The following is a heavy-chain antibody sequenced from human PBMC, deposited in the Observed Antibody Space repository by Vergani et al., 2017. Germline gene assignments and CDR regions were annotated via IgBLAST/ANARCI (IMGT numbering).Heavy chain of an antibody. CDR1: GGSTSSSNW. V-gene: IGHV4-4*02. D-gene: IGHD6-13*01. CDR3: AGSLMYSSPPIDI. CDR2: IYHSGST. Sequence: QVQLQESGPGLVKPSGTLSLTCAVSGGSTSSSNWWSWARQLPGKGLEWIGEIYHSGSTNYNPSLKSRVTISVDKSKNQFSLTLSSVTAADPAVYYCAGSLMYSSPPIDIWGQGTMVTVSS. J-gene: IGHJ3*02.